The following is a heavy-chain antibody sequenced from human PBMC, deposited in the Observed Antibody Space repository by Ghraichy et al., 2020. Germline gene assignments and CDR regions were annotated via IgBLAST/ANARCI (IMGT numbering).Heavy chain of an antibody. CDR3: AKDRHIAVAANSIDY. CDR1: GFTFDDYA. J-gene: IGHJ4*02. Sequence: GGSLRLSCAASGFTFDDYAMHWVRQAPGKGLEWVSGISWNSGSIGYADSVKGRFTISRDNAKNSLYLQMNSLRAEDTALYYCAKDRHIAVAANSIDYWGQGTLVTVSS. D-gene: IGHD6-19*01. CDR2: ISWNSGSI. V-gene: IGHV3-9*01.